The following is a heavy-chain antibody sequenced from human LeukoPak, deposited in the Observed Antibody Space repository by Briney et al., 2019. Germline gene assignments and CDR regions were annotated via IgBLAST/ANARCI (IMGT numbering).Heavy chain of an antibody. V-gene: IGHV3-48*04. Sequence: GGSLRLSCAASGFTFSNAGMGWVRQAPGKGLEWVSYISPGSTTIYYAESVQGRFTVSRDGAKNSLYLQVNSLSAEDTAVYYCARIRGPTVYTYYMDVWGKGTTVTVSS. D-gene: IGHD4-17*01. CDR2: ISPGSTTI. CDR1: GFTFSNAG. CDR3: ARIRGPTVYTYYMDV. J-gene: IGHJ6*03.